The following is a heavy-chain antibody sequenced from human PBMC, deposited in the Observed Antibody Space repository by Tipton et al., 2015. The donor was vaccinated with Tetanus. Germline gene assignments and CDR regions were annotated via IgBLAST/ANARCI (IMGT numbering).Heavy chain of an antibody. V-gene: IGHV3-30*18. CDR2: IPFDGRNE. J-gene: IGHJ4*02. D-gene: IGHD2-15*01. Sequence: SLRLSCAVSGLTFHEHAMHWVRQAPGKGLEWVAVIPFDGRNERYADSVKGRFIISRDNSKNTLYLQMNSLRPEDTAVYYCAKEFQRARIRFFDSWGQGTQVTASS. CDR3: AKEFQRARIRFFDS. CDR1: GLTFHEHA.